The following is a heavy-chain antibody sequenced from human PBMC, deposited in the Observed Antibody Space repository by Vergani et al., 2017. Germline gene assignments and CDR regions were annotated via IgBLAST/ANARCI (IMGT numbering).Heavy chain of an antibody. J-gene: IGHJ6*02. V-gene: IGHV3-30*18. CDR3: TKGVYCSSTSCYEGRGYYYGMGV. CDR1: GFRFSDYG. Sequence: HVQMVESGGGVVQPGRSLRLSCAVSGFRFSDYGMHWVRQAPGRGLEWVALISYDGDTTYYEDSVKGRFTISRDNSKNTLFLQMHSLRADDTAVYYCTKGVYCSSTSCYEGRGYYYGMGVWGQGTTVTFSS. D-gene: IGHD2-2*01. CDR2: ISYDGDTT.